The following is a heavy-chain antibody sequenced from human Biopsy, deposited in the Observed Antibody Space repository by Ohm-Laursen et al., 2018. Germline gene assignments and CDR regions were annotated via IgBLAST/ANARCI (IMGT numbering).Heavy chain of an antibody. D-gene: IGHD3-9*01. CDR3: ARVPAYPSIDGYYGLDL. Sequence: ATVKISCKASGYTFAGYYLHWGRQAPGHGLEWMGGINPNSGNANYAQSFQGRLTVTRDTSISTAHMELTSLTFDDTAIYYCARVPAYPSIDGYYGLDLWGQGTTVIVSS. V-gene: IGHV1-2*02. J-gene: IGHJ6*02. CDR1: GYTFAGYY. CDR2: INPNSGNA.